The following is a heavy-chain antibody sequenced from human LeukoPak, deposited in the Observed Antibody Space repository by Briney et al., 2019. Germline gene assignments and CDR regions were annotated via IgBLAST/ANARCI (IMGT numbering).Heavy chain of an antibody. Sequence: TGGSLRLSCAASGFTVSSNYMSWVRQSPEKGLEWVSVIYSGDNAYYAASVKGRFTISRDNSKNTLYLQMNSLRADDTAMHYCARDSDGGYNHYFDYWGQGTLVTVSS. J-gene: IGHJ4*02. V-gene: IGHV3-53*01. D-gene: IGHD5-24*01. CDR3: ARDSDGGYNHYFDY. CDR2: IYSGDNA. CDR1: GFTVSSNY.